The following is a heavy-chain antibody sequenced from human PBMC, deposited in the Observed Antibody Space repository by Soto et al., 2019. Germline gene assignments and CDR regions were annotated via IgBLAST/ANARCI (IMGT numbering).Heavy chain of an antibody. CDR1: GYTFTSYG. CDR2: ISAYNGNT. Sequence: ASVKVSCKASGYTFTSYGISWVRQAPGQGLEWMGWISAYNGNTNYAQKLQGRVTMTTDTSTSTAYMELRSLRSDDTAVYYCARDWGIVVVPTPPLDVWGKGTTVTVSS. J-gene: IGHJ6*04. D-gene: IGHD2-2*01. V-gene: IGHV1-18*01. CDR3: ARDWGIVVVPTPPLDV.